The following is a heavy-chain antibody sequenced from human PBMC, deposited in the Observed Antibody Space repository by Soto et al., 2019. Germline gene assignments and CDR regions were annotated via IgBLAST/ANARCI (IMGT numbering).Heavy chain of an antibody. J-gene: IGHJ6*02. CDR2: IYYSGST. CDR1: GGSISSGGYY. Sequence: SETLSLTCTVSGGSISSGGYYWSWIRQHPGKGLEWIGYIYYSGSTYYNPSLKSRVTISVDTSKNQFSLKLSSVTAADTAVYYCARGLFRRVYAYDPTIYYYSGMDAWGQGTTVPVSS. CDR3: ARGLFRRVYAYDPTIYYYSGMDA. D-gene: IGHD2-8*01. V-gene: IGHV4-31*03.